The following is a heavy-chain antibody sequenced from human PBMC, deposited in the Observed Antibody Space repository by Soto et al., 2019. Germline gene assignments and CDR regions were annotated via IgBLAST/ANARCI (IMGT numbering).Heavy chain of an antibody. Sequence: GGSLRLSCAASRFTVYNNYMSWVRQAPGKGLEWVSVIYSGGSTYYADSVKGRFTISRDNSKNTRHLQMRRLRADDTAVYYCAAIAAIGTISLWYFELWGRGALVTVSS. D-gene: IGHD6-13*01. CDR3: AAIAAIGTISLWYFEL. J-gene: IGHJ2*01. CDR1: RFTVYNNY. CDR2: IYSGGST. V-gene: IGHV3-53*01.